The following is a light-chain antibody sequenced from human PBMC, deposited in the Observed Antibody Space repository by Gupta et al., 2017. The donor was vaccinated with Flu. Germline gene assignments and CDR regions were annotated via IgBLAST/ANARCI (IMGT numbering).Light chain of an antibody. CDR3: SRALQTPST. Sequence: DTVMTQSPVSLPVTPGEPASISCRSSRSLLHSNGYNYLDWYLQKPGQSPQLLIFLGSNRASGVPDRFSGSGSGTDFTLKISRVEAEDVGVYYCSRALQTPSTFGQGTKMEIK. CDR2: LGS. CDR1: RSLLHSNGYNY. V-gene: IGKV2-28*01. J-gene: IGKJ2*01.